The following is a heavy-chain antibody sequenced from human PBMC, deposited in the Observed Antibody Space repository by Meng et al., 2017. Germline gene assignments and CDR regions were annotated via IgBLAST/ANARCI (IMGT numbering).Heavy chain of an antibody. Sequence: ASVKVSCKASGYTFTSYGISWVRQAPGQGLEGMGWISAYNGNTNYAQKLQGRVTITTDTSTSTAYMELRSLRSDDTAVYYCTKLQTSELEDYYYYGMDVWGQGTTVTVSS. CDR1: GYTFTSYG. CDR2: ISAYNGNT. D-gene: IGHD1-14*01. CDR3: TKLQTSELEDYYYYGMDV. J-gene: IGHJ6*02. V-gene: IGHV1-18*01.